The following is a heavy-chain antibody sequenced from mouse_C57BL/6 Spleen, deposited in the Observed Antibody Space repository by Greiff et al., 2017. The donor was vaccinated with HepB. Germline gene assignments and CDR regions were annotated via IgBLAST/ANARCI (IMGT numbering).Heavy chain of an antibody. Sequence: QVQLQQPGAELVKPGASVKMSCKASGYTFTSYWITWVKQRPGQGLEWIGDIYPGSGSTNYNEKFKSKATLTVDTSSSTAYMQLSSLTSEDSAVYHCAREFYGYDGRAWFAYWCQGTLVTVSA. D-gene: IGHD2-2*01. CDR1: GYTFTSYW. CDR3: AREFYGYDGRAWFAY. CDR2: IYPGSGST. V-gene: IGHV1-55*01. J-gene: IGHJ3*01.